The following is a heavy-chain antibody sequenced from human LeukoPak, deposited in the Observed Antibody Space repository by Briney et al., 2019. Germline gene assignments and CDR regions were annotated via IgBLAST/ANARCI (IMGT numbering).Heavy chain of an antibody. V-gene: IGHV3-33*08. D-gene: IGHD4-23*01. Sequence: PGGSLRLSCAASGFTFSNYWMHWVRQAPGKGLEWVAVIWYDGSNKYYADSVKGRFTISRDNSNNTLYLQMNSLRAEDTAVYYCARDRNYGGNSGFGYYFDYWGQGTLVTVSS. CDR3: ARDRNYGGNSGFGYYFDY. CDR1: GFTFSNYW. J-gene: IGHJ4*02. CDR2: IWYDGSNK.